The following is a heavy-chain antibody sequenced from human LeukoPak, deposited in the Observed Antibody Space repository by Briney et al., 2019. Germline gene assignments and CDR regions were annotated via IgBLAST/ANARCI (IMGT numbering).Heavy chain of an antibody. Sequence: SVKVSCKVSGYTFREYGITWVRQAPGQGLEWMGGIIPIFGTANYAQKFQGRVTITADKSTTTAYMELSSLRSEDTAVYYCARSSIIAAAGPYYFDYWGQGTLVTVSS. CDR1: GYTFREYG. V-gene: IGHV1-69*06. CDR3: ARSSIIAAAGPYYFDY. D-gene: IGHD6-13*01. J-gene: IGHJ4*02. CDR2: IIPIFGTA.